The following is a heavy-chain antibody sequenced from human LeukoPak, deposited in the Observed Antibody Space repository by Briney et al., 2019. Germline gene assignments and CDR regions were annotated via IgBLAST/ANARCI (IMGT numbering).Heavy chain of an antibody. J-gene: IGHJ5*02. CDR3: ARALREPYYDFWSGYSTQNWFDP. D-gene: IGHD3-3*01. CDR2: IYYSGST. CDR1: GGSISSYY. Sequence: SETLSLTCTVSGGSISSYYWSWIRQPPGKGLEWIGYIYYSGSTNYNPSLKSRVTISVDTSKNQFSLKLSSVTAADTAVYYCARALREPYYDFWSGYSTQNWFDPWGQGTLVTVSS. V-gene: IGHV4-59*01.